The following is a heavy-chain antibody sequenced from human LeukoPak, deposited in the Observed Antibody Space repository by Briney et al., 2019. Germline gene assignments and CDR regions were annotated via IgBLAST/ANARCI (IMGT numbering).Heavy chain of an antibody. CDR1: GFTFSSYT. V-gene: IGHV3-23*01. CDR2: ISGSGVGT. J-gene: IGHJ4*02. D-gene: IGHD6-19*01. Sequence: PGGSLRLSCAASGFTFSSYTMNWVRQAPGKGLEWVSAISGSGVGTYYADSVKGRFTISRDNPWNTLYLQMSSLRAEDTAVYYCAKEVTHGWDYWGQGTLVTVSS. CDR3: AKEVTHGWDY.